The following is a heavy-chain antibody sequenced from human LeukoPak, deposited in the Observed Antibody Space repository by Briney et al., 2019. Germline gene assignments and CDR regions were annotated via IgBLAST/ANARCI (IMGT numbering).Heavy chain of an antibody. CDR3: ASFQRGGWNGALGAFDI. J-gene: IGHJ3*02. Sequence: SETLSLTCAVSGGSISSGGYSWSWIRQPPGKGLVWNGRTYYSGSTYYNSSVKRRVNISVDTSKNQFSLKLSSVTAADTAVYYCASFQRGGWNGALGAFDIWGQGTMVTVSS. V-gene: IGHV4-39*01. CDR1: GGSISSGGYS. CDR2: TYYSGST. D-gene: IGHD1-1*01.